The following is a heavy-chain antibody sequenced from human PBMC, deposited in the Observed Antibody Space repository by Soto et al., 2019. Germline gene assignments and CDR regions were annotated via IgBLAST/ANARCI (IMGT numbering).Heavy chain of an antibody. J-gene: IGHJ5*02. V-gene: IGHV4-34*01. Sequence: ASETLSLTCAVYGGSFSGYYWSWIRQPPGKGLEWFGEINHSGSTNYNPSPKSRVTISVDTSKNQFSLKLSSVTAADTAVYYCARGRRGYSYGYSSQTWIWFDPWGQGTLVTVSS. CDR3: ARGRRGYSYGYSSQTWIWFDP. D-gene: IGHD5-18*01. CDR2: INHSGST. CDR1: GGSFSGYY.